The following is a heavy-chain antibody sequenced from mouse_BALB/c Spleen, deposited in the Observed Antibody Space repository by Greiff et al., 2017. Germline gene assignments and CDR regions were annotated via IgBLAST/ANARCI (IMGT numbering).Heavy chain of an antibody. CDR3: ARSYYGSPWFAY. Sequence: DVQLQESGPGLVKPSQSLSLTCTVTGYSITSDYAWNWIRQFPGNKLEWMGYISYSGSTSYNPSLKSRISITRDTSKNQFFLQLNSVTTEDTATYYCARSYYGSPWFAYWGQGTLVTVSA. J-gene: IGHJ3*01. V-gene: IGHV3-2*02. CDR1: GYSITSDYA. CDR2: ISYSGST. D-gene: IGHD1-1*01.